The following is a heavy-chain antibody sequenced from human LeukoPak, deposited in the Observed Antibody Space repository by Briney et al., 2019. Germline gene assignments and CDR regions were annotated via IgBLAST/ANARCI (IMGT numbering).Heavy chain of an antibody. Sequence: ASVKVSCKASGGTFSSYAISWVRQAPGQGLEWMGRIIPILGIANYAQKFQGRVTITADKSTSTAYMELSSLRSEDTAVYYCARVGDCNDDFYFDYWGQGTLVTVSS. CDR3: ARVGDCNDDFYFDY. D-gene: IGHD1-1*01. CDR1: GGTFSSYA. V-gene: IGHV1-69*04. J-gene: IGHJ4*02. CDR2: IIPILGIA.